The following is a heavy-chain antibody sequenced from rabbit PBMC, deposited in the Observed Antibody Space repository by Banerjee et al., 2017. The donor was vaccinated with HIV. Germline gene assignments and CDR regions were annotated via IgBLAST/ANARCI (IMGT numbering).Heavy chain of an antibody. CDR1: GFDLSSGSY. V-gene: IGHV1S45*01. CDR3: ARDLAGVIGWNFNL. CDR2: IYGDNSGIT. D-gene: IGHD4-1*01. J-gene: IGHJ4*01. Sequence: QEQLEESGGGLVKPGASLTLTCTASGFDLSSGSYMCWVRQAPGKGLEWIGCIYGDNSGITYYASWAKGRFTISKTSWTTVTLQMTSLTAADTATHFCARDLAGVIGWNFNLWGPGTLVTVS.